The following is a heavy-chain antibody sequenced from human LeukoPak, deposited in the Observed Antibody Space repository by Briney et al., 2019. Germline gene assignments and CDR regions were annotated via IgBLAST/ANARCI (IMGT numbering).Heavy chain of an antibody. J-gene: IGHJ4*02. Sequence: PGGSLRLSCAASGFTFSSYAMSWVRQAPGKGLEWVSAISGSGGSTYYADSVKGRFTISRDNSKNTLYLQMNSLRAEDTAVYYCATDITMIVVVFYYFDYWGQGTLVTVSS. D-gene: IGHD3-22*01. V-gene: IGHV3-23*01. CDR2: ISGSGGST. CDR3: ATDITMIVVVFYYFDY. CDR1: GFTFSSYA.